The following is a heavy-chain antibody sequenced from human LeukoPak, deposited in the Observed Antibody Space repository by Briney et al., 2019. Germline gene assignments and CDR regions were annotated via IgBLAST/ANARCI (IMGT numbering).Heavy chain of an antibody. CDR3: ARPIAARGGRYFDY. CDR2: IYPGDSDT. CDR1: GYRFASYW. J-gene: IGHJ4*02. Sequence: GESLKISCKGSGYRFASYWIAWVRQRPGKGLEWMEIIYPGDSDTRYSPSFQGQVTISADKSISTAYLQWTSLKASDTAMYYCARPIAARGGRYFDYWGQGTLVTVSS. V-gene: IGHV5-51*01. D-gene: IGHD6-6*01.